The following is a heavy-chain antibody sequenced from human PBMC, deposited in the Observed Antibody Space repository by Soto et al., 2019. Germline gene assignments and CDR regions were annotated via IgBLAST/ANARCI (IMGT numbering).Heavy chain of an antibody. V-gene: IGHV4-34*01. Sequence: SETLSLTCAVYCGSFSGDYWSWIRQPPGKGLEWIGEINHSGSTNYNPSLKSRVTISVDTSKNQFSLKLSSVTAADTAVYWCARDPVDGYAFFDSWGQGALVTVS. J-gene: IGHJ5*02. CDR1: CGSFSGDY. CDR2: INHSGST. D-gene: IGHD5-12*01. CDR3: ARDPVDGYAFFDS.